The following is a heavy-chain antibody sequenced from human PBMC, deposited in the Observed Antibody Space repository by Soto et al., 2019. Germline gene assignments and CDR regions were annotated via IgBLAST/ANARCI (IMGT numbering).Heavy chain of an antibody. CDR1: GFTFSSYA. J-gene: IGHJ6*02. D-gene: IGHD3-3*01. V-gene: IGHV3-30-3*01. Sequence: PGGSLRLSCAASGFTFSSYAMHWVRQAPGKGLEWVAVISYDGSNKYYADSVKGRFTISRDNSQRTLNLQMNSLRAEDTAVYYCAKNGDFWSWGMDVWGQGTTVTVSS. CDR3: AKNGDFWSWGMDV. CDR2: ISYDGSNK.